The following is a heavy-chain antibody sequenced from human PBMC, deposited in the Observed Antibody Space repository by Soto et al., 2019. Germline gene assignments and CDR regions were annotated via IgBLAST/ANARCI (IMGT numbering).Heavy chain of an antibody. J-gene: IGHJ6*02. CDR2: IKQDGSEK. CDR1: GFTFSSYW. Sequence: QPGGSLRLSCAASGFTFSSYWMSWVRQAPGKGLEWVANIKQDGSEKYYVDSVKGRFTISRDNAKNSLYLQMNSLRAEDTAVYYCARDPRGYSYGKTRIYYYYGTDVWGQGTTVTVSS. V-gene: IGHV3-7*01. D-gene: IGHD5-18*01. CDR3: ARDPRGYSYGKTRIYYYYGTDV.